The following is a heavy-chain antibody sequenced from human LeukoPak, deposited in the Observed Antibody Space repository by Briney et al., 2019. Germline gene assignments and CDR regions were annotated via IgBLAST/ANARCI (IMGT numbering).Heavy chain of an antibody. CDR2: IYPRDSDT. D-gene: IGHD6-19*01. CDR3: ARQDGSAWYYFDY. J-gene: IGHJ4*02. CDR1: GYSFTSYW. V-gene: IGHV5-51*01. Sequence: GESLQISCKGSGYSFTSYWIGWVRQMPGKGLEWMGIIYPRDSDTKYSPSFQGQVTISADKSISTAYLQWSSLKASDTAMYYCARQDGSAWYYFDYWGQGTLVTVSS.